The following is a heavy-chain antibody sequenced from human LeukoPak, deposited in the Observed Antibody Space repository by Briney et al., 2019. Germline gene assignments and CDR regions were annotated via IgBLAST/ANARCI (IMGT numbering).Heavy chain of an antibody. Sequence: PSQTLSLTCTVSGASISSGSYSWSWIRQPAGKGLEWIGRTYNSGSTNYNPSLKSRVTISVDTSKNQFSLKLSSVTAADTAVYYCARRYLQKRGARRDGYNLDYWGQGTLVTVSS. D-gene: IGHD5-24*01. V-gene: IGHV4-61*02. CDR1: GASISSGSYS. CDR2: TYNSGST. CDR3: ARRYLQKRGARRDGYNLDY. J-gene: IGHJ4*02.